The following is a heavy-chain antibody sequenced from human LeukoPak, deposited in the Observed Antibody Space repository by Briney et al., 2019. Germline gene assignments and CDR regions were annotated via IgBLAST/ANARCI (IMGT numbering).Heavy chain of an antibody. CDR3: TLPYDILPGYFSFDY. Sequence: GGSLRLSCAASGFTFSSYGMHWVRQAPGKGLEWVAVISYDGSNKYYADSVKGRFTISRDNSKNTLYLQMNSLRAEDTAVYYCTLPYDILPGYFSFDYWGQGTLVTVSS. CDR2: ISYDGSNK. D-gene: IGHD3-9*01. V-gene: IGHV3-30*03. CDR1: GFTFSSYG. J-gene: IGHJ4*02.